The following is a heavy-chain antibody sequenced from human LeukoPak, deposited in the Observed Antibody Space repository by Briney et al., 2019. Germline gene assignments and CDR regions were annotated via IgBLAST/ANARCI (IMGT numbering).Heavy chain of an antibody. CDR3: AKVLGTYGSSGYAWYFDH. D-gene: IGHD6-13*01. CDR1: GFTFRSYA. Sequence: GGSLRLSCAASGFTFRSYAVTWVRQAPGKGLEWVSIISGSGETTYYADSVRGRFTISRDNSKDTLYLQMNTLRAEDTAVYYCAKVLGTYGSSGYAWYFDHWGQGILVTVSS. CDR2: ISGSGETT. J-gene: IGHJ4*02. V-gene: IGHV3-23*01.